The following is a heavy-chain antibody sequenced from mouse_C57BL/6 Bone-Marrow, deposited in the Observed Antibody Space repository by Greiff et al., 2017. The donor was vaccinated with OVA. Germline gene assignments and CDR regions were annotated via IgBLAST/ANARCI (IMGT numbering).Heavy chain of an antibody. CDR3: ANRASYPFAY. V-gene: IGHV2-9*01. D-gene: IGHD3-3*01. CDR1: GFSLTSYG. J-gene: IGHJ3*01. Sequence: VMLVESGPGLVAPSQRLSITCTVSGFSLTSYGVDWVHQPPGQGLEWMGVIWGGGGTNYNSALMSSLGISKENSKRPFFLKMNRLQTDDTAMYYCANRASYPFAYWGQGTLVTVSA. CDR2: IWGGGGT.